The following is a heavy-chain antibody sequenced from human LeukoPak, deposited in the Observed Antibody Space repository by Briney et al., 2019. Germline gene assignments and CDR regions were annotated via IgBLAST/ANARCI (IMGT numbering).Heavy chain of an antibody. CDR3: ARGDAIAVPYLNS. J-gene: IGHJ4*02. D-gene: IGHD6-19*01. CDR1: GGSISSSSYY. Sequence: SETLSLTCTVSGGSISSSSYYWGWIRQPPGKGLEWIGSIYHSGSTYYNPSLKSRVTILVDSSKNHLSLKLSSVTAADTAVYYCARGDAIAVPYLNSWGKGTLVTVSS. CDR2: IYHSGST. V-gene: IGHV4-39*07.